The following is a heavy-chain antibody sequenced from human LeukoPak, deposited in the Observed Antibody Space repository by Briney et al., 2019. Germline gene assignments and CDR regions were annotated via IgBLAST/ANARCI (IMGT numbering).Heavy chain of an antibody. CDR1: GDSIGSGAYY. D-gene: IGHD7-27*01. J-gene: IGHJ3*02. CDR2: IYYTGTT. CDR3: ARESNQNWGSIGGAFDI. V-gene: IGHV4-31*03. Sequence: SGTLSLTCTVSGDSIGSGAYYWNWIRQNQGQGLEWIGNIYYTGTTYYNPSLASRVTISEDTSKSQVSLKLNAVTAADTAIYYCARESNQNWGSIGGAFDIWGHGTMVTVSS.